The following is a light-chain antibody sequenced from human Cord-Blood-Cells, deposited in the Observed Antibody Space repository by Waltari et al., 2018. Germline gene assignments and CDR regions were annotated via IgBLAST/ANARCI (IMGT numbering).Light chain of an antibody. CDR3: QQFNSYPIT. V-gene: IGKV1-13*02. CDR1: QGISSA. Sequence: ALQLTQSPSSLSASEGDRVTITCRASQGISSALAWYQQKPGKAPKLLIYDASSLESGVPSRFSGSGSGTDFTLTISSLQPEDFATYYCQQFNSYPITFGQGTRLEIK. J-gene: IGKJ5*01. CDR2: DAS.